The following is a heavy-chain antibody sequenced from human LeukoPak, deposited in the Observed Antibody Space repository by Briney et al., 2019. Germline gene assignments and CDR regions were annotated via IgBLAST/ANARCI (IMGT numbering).Heavy chain of an antibody. CDR2: FDPEDAET. CDR1: GYTLTELS. Sequence: GASVKVSCKVSGYTLTELSMHWVRQAPGKGLEWMGGFDPEDAETTYAQKFQGRVTVTEDTSTDTVYMELSSLRSDDTAVYYCARDYCSSTSCSSTDAFDIWGQGTMVTVSS. D-gene: IGHD2-2*01. J-gene: IGHJ3*02. CDR3: ARDYCSSTSCSSTDAFDI. V-gene: IGHV1-24*01.